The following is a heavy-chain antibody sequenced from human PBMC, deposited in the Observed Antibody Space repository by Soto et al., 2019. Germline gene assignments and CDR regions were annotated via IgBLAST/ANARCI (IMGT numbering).Heavy chain of an antibody. CDR2: IYYSGST. CDR1: GGSISSGDYY. J-gene: IGHJ2*01. D-gene: IGHD3-10*01. Sequence: QVQLQESGPGLVKPSQTLSLTCTVSGGSISSGDYYWSWIRQPPGKGLEWIGYIYYSGSTYYNPSLKSRVTISVDTSKNQFSLKLSSVTAADTAVYYCARDGSGSYYTSTWYFDLWGRGTLVTVSS. V-gene: IGHV4-30-4*01. CDR3: ARDGSGSYYTSTWYFDL.